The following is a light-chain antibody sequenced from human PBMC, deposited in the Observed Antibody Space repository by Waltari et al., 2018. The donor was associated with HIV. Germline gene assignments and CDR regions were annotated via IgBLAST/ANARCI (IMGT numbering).Light chain of an antibody. CDR2: EVS. J-gene: IGLJ3*02. CDR3: ASYISSASPE. V-gene: IGLV2-14*01. CDR1: RSALRAYTS. Sequence: QSALTQPASVSGSPGQSLTISCAGTRSALRAYTSVSWYQHHPGKVPKVIIYEVSNRPSGVSSRFSGSISANPASLTISGLQPEDEADYFCASYISSASPEFGGGTKVTVL.